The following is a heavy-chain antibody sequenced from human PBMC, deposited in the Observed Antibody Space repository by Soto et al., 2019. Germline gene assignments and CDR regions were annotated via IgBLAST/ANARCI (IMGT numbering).Heavy chain of an antibody. CDR2: MNPNSGNT. J-gene: IGHJ5*02. CDR1: GYTFTSYD. D-gene: IGHD2-15*01. Sequence: QVQLVQSGAEVKKPGASVKVSCKASGYTFTSYDINWVRQATGQGLEWMGWMNPNSGNTGYAQKFQGRVTMTRNTSISTAYMELSSLRSEDTAVYYCATMGYCSGGSCYSHWFDPWGQGTLVTVSS. V-gene: IGHV1-8*01. CDR3: ATMGYCSGGSCYSHWFDP.